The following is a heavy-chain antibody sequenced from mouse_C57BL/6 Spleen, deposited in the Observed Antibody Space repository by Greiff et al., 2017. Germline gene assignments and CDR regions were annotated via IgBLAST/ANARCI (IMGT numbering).Heavy chain of an antibody. CDR3: AREGNWEAFAY. J-gene: IGHJ3*01. CDR1: GYSFTSYY. V-gene: IGHV1-66*01. CDR2: IYPGSGNT. Sequence: VKLVESGPELVKPGASVKISCKASGYSFTSYYIHWVKQRPGQGLEWIGWIYPGSGNTKYNEKFKGKATLTADTSSSTAYMQLSSLTSEDSAVYYCAREGNWEAFAYWGQGTLVTVSA. D-gene: IGHD4-1*01.